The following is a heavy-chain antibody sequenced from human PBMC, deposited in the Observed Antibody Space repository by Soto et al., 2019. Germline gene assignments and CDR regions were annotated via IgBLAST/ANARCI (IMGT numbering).Heavy chain of an antibody. Sequence: PGGSLRLSCAASGFTFSSYSMNWVRQAPGKGLEWVSSISSSSYIYYADSVKGRFTISRDNAKNSLYLQMNSLRAEDTAVYYCARDRPGYSGYDGPYYYYYGMDVWGQGTTVTVSS. CDR3: ARDRPGYSGYDGPYYYYYGMDV. D-gene: IGHD5-12*01. J-gene: IGHJ6*02. CDR2: ISSSSYI. V-gene: IGHV3-21*01. CDR1: GFTFSSYS.